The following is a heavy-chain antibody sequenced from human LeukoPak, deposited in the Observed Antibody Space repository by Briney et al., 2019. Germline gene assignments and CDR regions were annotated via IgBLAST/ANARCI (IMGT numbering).Heavy chain of an antibody. D-gene: IGHD3-16*01. J-gene: IGHJ4*02. CDR3: VKDLRVGGDY. CDR1: GFTFSNYP. CDR2: ISGDGGST. V-gene: IGHV3-64D*06. Sequence: PGGSLRLSCSASGFTFSNYPMYWVRQAPRKELEYVSAISGDGGSTYYADSVKGRFTISRDNSKNTLYLQMSSLRAEDTAVYYCVKDLRVGGDYWGQGTLVTVSS.